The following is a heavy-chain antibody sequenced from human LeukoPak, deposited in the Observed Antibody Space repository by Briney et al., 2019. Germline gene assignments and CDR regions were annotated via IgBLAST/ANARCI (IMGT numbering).Heavy chain of an antibody. J-gene: IGHJ4*02. CDR3: ARAKAAGSYDF. CDR1: GGSISRHY. Sequence: PSETLSLTCSVSGGSISRHYWTWIRQPPGKGLEWIGYTHFSGSTNYNLSLKSRATTSLDRAKNQISLTLTSVTAADTAVYFCARAKAAGSYDFWGQGTLVTVSS. V-gene: IGHV4-59*11. D-gene: IGHD6-13*01. CDR2: THFSGST.